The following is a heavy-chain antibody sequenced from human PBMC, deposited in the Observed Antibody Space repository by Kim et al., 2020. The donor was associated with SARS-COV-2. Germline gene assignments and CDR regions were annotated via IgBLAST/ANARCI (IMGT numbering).Heavy chain of an antibody. CDR3: ARHKVGATPYFDY. V-gene: IGHV4-39*01. J-gene: IGHJ4*02. D-gene: IGHD1-26*01. Sequence: YSPSLKGRVTISVDTSKNQFSLKLSSVTAADTAVYYCARHKVGATPYFDYWGQGTLVTVSS.